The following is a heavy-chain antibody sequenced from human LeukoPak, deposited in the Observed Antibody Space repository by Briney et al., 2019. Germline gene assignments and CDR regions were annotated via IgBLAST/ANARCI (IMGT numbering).Heavy chain of an antibody. CDR1: GGTFSSYA. V-gene: IGHV1-69*06. D-gene: IGHD4-17*01. J-gene: IGHJ6*03. CDR2: IIPIFGTT. CDR3: ARGNYGAMFYYYMDV. Sequence: ASVKVSCKASGGTFSSYAISWVRQAPGQGLEWMGGIIPIFGTTNYAQKFQGRVTITADKSTSTAYMELSSLRSEDTALYYCARGNYGAMFYYYMDVWGKGTTVTVSS.